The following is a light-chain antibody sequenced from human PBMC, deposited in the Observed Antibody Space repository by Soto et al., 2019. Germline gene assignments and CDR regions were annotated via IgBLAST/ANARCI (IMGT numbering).Light chain of an antibody. V-gene: IGLV2-8*01. CDR3: SSYAGSNNFVV. J-gene: IGLJ2*01. Sequence: QSALTQPPCASGSRGQSVTISCTGTSSDVAGYNFVSWYQQHPGKAPKLMIYEVSKRPSGVPDRFSGSKSGNTASLTVSGLQAEDEADYYCSSYAGSNNFVVFGGGTKLTDL. CDR2: EVS. CDR1: SSDVAGYNF.